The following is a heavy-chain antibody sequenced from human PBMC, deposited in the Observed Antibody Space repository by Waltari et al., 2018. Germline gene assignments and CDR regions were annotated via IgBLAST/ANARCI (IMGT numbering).Heavy chain of an antibody. CDR2: ISSSSSYI. CDR3: ARGRGTPTIFGVVINDY. Sequence: EVQLVESGGGLVKPGGSLRLSCAASGFTFSSYSMNWVRQAPGKGLEWVSSISSSSSYIYYADSVKGRFTISRDNAKNSLYLQMNSLRAEDTAVYYCARGRGTPTIFGVVINDYWGQGTLVTVSS. V-gene: IGHV3-21*01. D-gene: IGHD3-3*01. J-gene: IGHJ4*02. CDR1: GFTFSSYS.